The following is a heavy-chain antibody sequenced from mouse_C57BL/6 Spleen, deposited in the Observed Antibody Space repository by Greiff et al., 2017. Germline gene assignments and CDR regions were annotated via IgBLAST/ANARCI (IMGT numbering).Heavy chain of an antibody. J-gene: IGHJ2*01. CDR1: GYSITSGYY. CDR2: ISYDGSN. Sequence: EVQLQESGPGLVKPSQSLSLTCSVTGYSITSGYYWNWIRQFPGNKLEWMGYISYDGSNNYHPSLKNRISSTRNTSKNQFFLKLNSVTTEDTATYYGASWYYGSSYHWGQGTTLTVSS. D-gene: IGHD1-1*01. V-gene: IGHV3-6*01. CDR3: ASWYYGSSYH.